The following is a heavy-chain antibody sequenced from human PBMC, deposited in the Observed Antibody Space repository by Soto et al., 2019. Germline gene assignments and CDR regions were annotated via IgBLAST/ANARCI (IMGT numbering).Heavy chain of an antibody. CDR2: LTVTGDSA. J-gene: IGHJ6*03. CDR1: GFRLSDSA. Sequence: EVQLLESGGGLVQPGGSLRRYCAASGFRLSDSAVSWVRQAPGKGLEWVSSLTVTGDSAFYSDSVKGRFTSSRDISKSTLYLQMNSLRAEDTAVYYCAKNGCSYPACYPYYYYVDVWGRGTKVTVSS. CDR3: AKNGCSYPACYPYYYYVDV. D-gene: IGHD2-15*01. V-gene: IGHV3-23*01.